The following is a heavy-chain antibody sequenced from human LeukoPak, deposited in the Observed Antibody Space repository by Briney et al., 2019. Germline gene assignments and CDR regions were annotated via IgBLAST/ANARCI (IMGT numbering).Heavy chain of an antibody. D-gene: IGHD4-11*01. CDR2: IYYSGST. Sequence: SETLSLTCAVSGGSISSGGYSWSWIRQPPGKGLEWIGYIYYSGSTYYNPSLKSRVTMSVDTSKNQFSLKLSSVTAADTAVYYCARTVTGAFYFDYWGQGTLVTVSS. CDR3: ARTVTGAFYFDY. V-gene: IGHV4-30-4*07. J-gene: IGHJ4*02. CDR1: GGSISSGGYS.